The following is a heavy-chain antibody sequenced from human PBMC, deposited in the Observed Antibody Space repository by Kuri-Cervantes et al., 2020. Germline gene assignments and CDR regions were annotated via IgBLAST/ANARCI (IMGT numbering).Heavy chain of an antibody. J-gene: IGHJ3*02. V-gene: IGHV3-74*01. D-gene: IGHD6-19*01. Sequence: LSLTCAASGFTFSSYWMHWVRQAPGKGLVWVSRINSDGSSTSYADSVKGRFTISRDNAKNTLYLQMNSLRADDTAVYYCAREQVAGNRNDAFDIWGQGTMVTVSS. CDR3: AREQVAGNRNDAFDI. CDR1: GFTFSSYW. CDR2: INSDGSST.